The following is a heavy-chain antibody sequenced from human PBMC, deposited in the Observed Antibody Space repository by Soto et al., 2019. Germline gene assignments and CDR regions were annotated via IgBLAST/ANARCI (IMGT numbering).Heavy chain of an antibody. CDR3: ARGRYCSSTSCYRYYYYYGMDV. J-gene: IGHJ6*02. CDR1: GGSFSGYY. V-gene: IGHV4-34*01. CDR2: INHSGST. D-gene: IGHD2-2*01. Sequence: QVQLQQWGAGLLKPSETLSLTCAVYGGSFSGYYWSWIRQPPGKGLEWIGEINHSGSTNYNPSLKSRVTISVDTSKNQFSLKLRSVTAADTAVYYCARGRYCSSTSCYRYYYYYGMDVWGQGTTVTVSS.